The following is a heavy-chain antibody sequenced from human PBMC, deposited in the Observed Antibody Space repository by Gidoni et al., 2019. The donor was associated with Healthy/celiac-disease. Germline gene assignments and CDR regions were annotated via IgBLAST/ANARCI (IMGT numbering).Heavy chain of an antibody. D-gene: IGHD2-2*01. CDR2: INPNSGGT. Sequence: QVQLVQSGAEVKKPGASVKVSCKASGYTFPGYYMHWVRQAPGQGLEWMGWINPNSGGTNYAQKFQGRVTMTRDTSISTAYMELSRLRSDDTAVYYCARDPMPPTSSRPVDYWGQGTLVTVSS. V-gene: IGHV1-2*02. J-gene: IGHJ4*02. CDR1: GYTFPGYY. CDR3: ARDPMPPTSSRPVDY.